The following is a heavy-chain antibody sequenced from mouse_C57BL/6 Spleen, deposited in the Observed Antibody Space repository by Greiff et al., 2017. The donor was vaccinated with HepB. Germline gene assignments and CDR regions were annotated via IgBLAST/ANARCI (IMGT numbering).Heavy chain of an antibody. CDR2: IHPNSGST. Sequence: QVQLKQPGAELVKPGASVKLSCKASGYTFTSYWMHWVKQRPGQGLEWIGMIHPNSGSTNYNEKFKSKATLTVDKSSSTAYMQLSSLTSEDSAVYYCARGPNLLLRYHAMDYWGQGTSVTVSS. CDR3: ARGPNLLLRYHAMDY. V-gene: IGHV1-64*01. CDR1: GYTFTSYW. J-gene: IGHJ4*01. D-gene: IGHD1-1*01.